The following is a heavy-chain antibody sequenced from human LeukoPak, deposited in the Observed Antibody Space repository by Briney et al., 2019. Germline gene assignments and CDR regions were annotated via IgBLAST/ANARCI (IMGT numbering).Heavy chain of an antibody. CDR2: INHSGST. V-gene: IGHV4-34*01. D-gene: IGHD3-22*01. Sequence: SETLSFTCAVYGGSFSGYYWSWIRQPPGKGLEWIGEINHSGSTNYNPSLKSRVTISVDTAKNQFSLKLSSVTAADTAVYYCARGDYYDSSVPGYWGQGTLVTVSS. CDR1: GGSFSGYY. CDR3: ARGDYYDSSVPGY. J-gene: IGHJ4*02.